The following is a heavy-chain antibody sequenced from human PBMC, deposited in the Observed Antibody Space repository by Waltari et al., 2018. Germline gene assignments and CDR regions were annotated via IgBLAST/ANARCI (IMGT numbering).Heavy chain of an antibody. V-gene: IGHV3-53*01. Sequence: EVQLVESGGGLIQPGGSLILSCAASGFTVSSNYMSWVRQAPGKGMEWVSVIYSGGSTYYADSVKGRFTISRDNSKNTLYLQMNSLRAEDTAVYYCARTDYDIFHFDYWGQGTLVTVSS. D-gene: IGHD3-9*01. CDR2: IYSGGST. CDR3: ARTDYDIFHFDY. CDR1: GFTVSSNY. J-gene: IGHJ4*02.